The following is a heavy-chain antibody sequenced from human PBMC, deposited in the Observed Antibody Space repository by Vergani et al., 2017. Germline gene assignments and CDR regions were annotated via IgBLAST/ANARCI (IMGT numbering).Heavy chain of an antibody. V-gene: IGHV3-21*01. Sequence: EVQLVESGGGLVKPGGSLRLSCAASGFTFSSYSMNWVRQAPGKGLEWVSSISSSSSYIYYADSVKGRFPISRDNAKNALYLQMNSLSAEDTAVYYCAGGTRSSSWCRSEILNWFDPWGQGTLVTVSS. D-gene: IGHD6-13*01. CDR3: AGGTRSSSWCRSEILNWFDP. J-gene: IGHJ5*02. CDR1: GFTFSSYS. CDR2: ISSSSSYI.